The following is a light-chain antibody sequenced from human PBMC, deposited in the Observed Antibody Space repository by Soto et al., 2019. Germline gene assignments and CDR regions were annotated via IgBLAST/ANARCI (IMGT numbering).Light chain of an antibody. CDR2: GAS. Sequence: EIVMTQSPGTLSLSPGERATISCRASQVIGSRYLAWYHQKSGQAPRLLIYGASSLQTGVPSRFSGSGSGTDFTLTISSLQAEDFATYYCQQASSLPHTFGQGTKLEIK. J-gene: IGKJ2*01. CDR1: QVIGSRY. CDR3: QQASSLPHT. V-gene: IGKV3-20*01.